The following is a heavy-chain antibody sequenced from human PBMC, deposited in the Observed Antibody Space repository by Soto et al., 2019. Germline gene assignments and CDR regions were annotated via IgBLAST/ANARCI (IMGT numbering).Heavy chain of an antibody. V-gene: IGHV1-2*04. D-gene: IGHD2-15*01. CDR3: ARGPSLVVAATPRYYYYYMDV. CDR2: INPNSGGT. CDR1: GYTFTGYY. J-gene: IGHJ6*03. Sequence: ASVKVSCKASGYTFTGYYMHWVRQAPGQGLEWKGWINPNSGGTNYEQKIQGWVTMTRDTSISKAYMELSRLKSDDTAVYYCARGPSLVVAATPRYYYYYMDVWGKGTTVTVSS.